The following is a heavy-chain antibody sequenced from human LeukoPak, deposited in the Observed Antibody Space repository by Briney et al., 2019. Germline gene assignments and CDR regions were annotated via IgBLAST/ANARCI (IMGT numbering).Heavy chain of an antibody. J-gene: IGHJ5*02. Sequence: PGGSLRLSCAASGFTFSSYGMYWVRQAPGKGLEGVAFIRYDGSNNYYGDSVKGRFTISRDNSKNTLYLQMNSLRAEDTAVYYCAKGYGSGKFEFDPWGQGTLVTVSS. CDR3: AKGYGSGKFEFDP. CDR1: GFTFSSYG. V-gene: IGHV3-30*02. CDR2: IRYDGSNN. D-gene: IGHD3-10*01.